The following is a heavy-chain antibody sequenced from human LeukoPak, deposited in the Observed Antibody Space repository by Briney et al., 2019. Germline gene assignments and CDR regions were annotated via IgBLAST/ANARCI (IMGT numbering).Heavy chain of an antibody. CDR3: AKAYEGVWGTYRKFDC. CDR1: GFTFSDYY. J-gene: IGHJ4*02. Sequence: KSGGSLRLSCAGSGFTFSDYYMTWMRQAPGKGLEWVSYISSSSHINYADSVKGRFTISRDNAKNSLYLQMNSLRAEDTAVYYCAKAYEGVWGTYRKFDCWGQGTLVTVSS. D-gene: IGHD3-16*02. V-gene: IGHV3-11*01. CDR2: ISSSSHI.